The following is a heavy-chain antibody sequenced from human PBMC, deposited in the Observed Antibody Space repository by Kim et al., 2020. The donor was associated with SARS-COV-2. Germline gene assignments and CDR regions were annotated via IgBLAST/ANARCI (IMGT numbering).Heavy chain of an antibody. CDR1: GYTFTSCY. J-gene: IGHJ6*02. Sequence: ASVKVSCKASGYTFTSCYMHWVRRAPGQGLEWMGIINPNAGTTIYAQKFQGRVTMTRDTSTSILYMEVSSLKSEDTAIYYCARGERISMVRGETHYGMDVWGQGTTVTVSS. D-gene: IGHD3-10*01. CDR3: ARGERISMVRGETHYGMDV. CDR2: INPNAGTT. V-gene: IGHV1-46*01.